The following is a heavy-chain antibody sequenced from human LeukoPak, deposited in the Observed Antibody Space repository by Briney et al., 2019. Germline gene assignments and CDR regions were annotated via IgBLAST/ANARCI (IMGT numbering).Heavy chain of an antibody. CDR2: ISAYNGNT. V-gene: IGHV1-18*01. J-gene: IGHJ4*02. Sequence: GASVKVSCKASGYTFTSYGISWVRQAPGQGLEWMGWISAYNGNTNYAQKLQGRVTMTTDTSTSTAYMELRSLRSDDTAVYYCARDGYYDILTGYQDYWGQGTLVTVSS. CDR1: GYTFTSYG. D-gene: IGHD3-9*01. CDR3: ARDGYYDILTGYQDY.